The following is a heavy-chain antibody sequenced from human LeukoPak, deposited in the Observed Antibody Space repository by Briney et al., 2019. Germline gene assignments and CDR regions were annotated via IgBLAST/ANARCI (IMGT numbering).Heavy chain of an antibody. CDR2: ISYDGSNK. CDR1: GFTFRSYG. J-gene: IGHJ4*02. D-gene: IGHD2-2*01. CDR3: AKDPGPAAMLGDY. V-gene: IGHV3-30*18. Sequence: GGSLRLSCVVSGFTFRSYGVHWVRQAPGKGLEWVAVISYDGSNKNYADSVKGRCTISRDNSKNTLYLQMNSLRGEDTATYYCAKDPGPAAMLGDYWGQGTLVTVSS.